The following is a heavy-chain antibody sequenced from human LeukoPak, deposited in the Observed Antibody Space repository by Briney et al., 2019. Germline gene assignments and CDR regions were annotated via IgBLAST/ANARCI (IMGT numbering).Heavy chain of an antibody. V-gene: IGHV3-48*01. J-gene: IGHJ3*02. CDR3: ARGMSSGRYAVDI. Sequence: GGSLRLSCAASGFIFSSYSMNWVRQAPGKGLEWVSYISSSSSTIYYADSVKGRFTISRDNAKNSLYLQMNSLRAEDTAVYYCARGMSSGRYAVDIWGQGTMVTVSS. CDR2: ISSSSSTI. D-gene: IGHD6-19*01. CDR1: GFIFSSYS.